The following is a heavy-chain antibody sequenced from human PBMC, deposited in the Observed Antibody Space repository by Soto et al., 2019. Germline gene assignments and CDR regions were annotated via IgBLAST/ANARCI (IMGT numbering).Heavy chain of an antibody. CDR2: IWYDGSNK. CDR3: ARELRSAGTQPFDY. D-gene: IGHD6-13*01. V-gene: IGHV3-33*01. Sequence: QVQLVESGGGVVQPGRSLRLSCAASGFTFSSYGMHWVRQAPGKGLEWVAVIWYDGSNKYYADSVKGRFTISRDNSKNTLYLQMNSLRAEDTAVYYCARELRSAGTQPFDYWGQGTLVTVSS. J-gene: IGHJ4*02. CDR1: GFTFSSYG.